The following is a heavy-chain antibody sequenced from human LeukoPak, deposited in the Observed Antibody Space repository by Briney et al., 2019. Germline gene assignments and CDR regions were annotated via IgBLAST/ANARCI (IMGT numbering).Heavy chain of an antibody. D-gene: IGHD6-13*01. CDR2: IIPIFGTA. CDR3: ARVSSWYGLVGPNYYYYYMDV. V-gene: IGHV1-69*06. J-gene: IGHJ6*03. Sequence: ASVKVSCKASGGTFSSCAISWVRQAPGQGLEWMGGIIPIFGTANYAQKFQGRVTITADKSTSTAYMELSSLRSEDTAVYYCARVSSWYGLVGPNYYYYYMDVWGKGTTVTISS. CDR1: GGTFSSCA.